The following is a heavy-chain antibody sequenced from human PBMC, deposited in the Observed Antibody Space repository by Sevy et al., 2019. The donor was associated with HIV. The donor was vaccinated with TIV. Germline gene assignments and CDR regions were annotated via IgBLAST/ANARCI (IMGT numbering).Heavy chain of an antibody. CDR2: IRYDGSNK. D-gene: IGHD3-16*01. J-gene: IGHJ4*02. CDR1: GFTFSSYG. V-gene: IGHV3-30*02. Sequence: GESLKISCAASGFTFSSYGMHWVRQAPGKGLEWVAFIRYDGSNKYYADSVKGRFTISRDNSKNTLYLKMNSLRAEDTAVYYCAKGPSPMITFGGVADYWGQGTLVTASS. CDR3: AKGPSPMITFGGVADY.